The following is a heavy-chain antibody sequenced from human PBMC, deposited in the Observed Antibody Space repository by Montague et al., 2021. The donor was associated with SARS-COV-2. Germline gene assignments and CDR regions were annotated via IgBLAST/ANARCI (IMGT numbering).Heavy chain of an antibody. J-gene: IGHJ3*02. CDR1: GGSISSGSYY. D-gene: IGHD3-22*01. Sequence: TLSLTCTVSGGSISSGSYYWSWIRQPAGKGLEWIGRIYTGGSTNYNPSLKGRVTISVDTSKNQFSLKLSSVTAADTAVYYCARVPPYYYDSSGYYSGAFDIWGQGTMVTVSS. CDR2: IYTGGST. V-gene: IGHV4-61*02. CDR3: ARVPPYYYDSSGYYSGAFDI.